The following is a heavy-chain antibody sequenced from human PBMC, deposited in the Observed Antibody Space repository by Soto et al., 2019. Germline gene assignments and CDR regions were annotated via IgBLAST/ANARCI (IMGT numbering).Heavy chain of an antibody. CDR1: GFTFSSYS. Sequence: SLRLSCAASGFTFSSYSMNWVRQAPGKGLEWVSSISSSSSYIYYGDSVKGRFTISRDNAKNSLYLQMNSLRAEDTATYYCARVDYYDSSGFYLWGQGTLVTVSS. CDR2: ISSSSSYI. V-gene: IGHV3-21*01. CDR3: ARVDYYDSSGFYL. D-gene: IGHD3-22*01. J-gene: IGHJ4*02.